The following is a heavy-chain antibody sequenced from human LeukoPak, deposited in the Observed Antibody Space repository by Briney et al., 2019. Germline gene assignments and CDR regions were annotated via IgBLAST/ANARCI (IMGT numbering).Heavy chain of an antibody. CDR3: AKGSYYDSSGSFYFDY. Sequence: QPGGSLRLSCAASGFTFSSYAMSWVRQAPGKGLEWVSSISGSGDNTYYADSMKGRFTISRDNSKNTLYVQVNSLGTEDTAAYYCAKGSYYDSSGSFYFDYWGQGTLVTVSS. D-gene: IGHD3-22*01. J-gene: IGHJ4*02. CDR1: GFTFSSYA. V-gene: IGHV3-23*01. CDR2: ISGSGDNT.